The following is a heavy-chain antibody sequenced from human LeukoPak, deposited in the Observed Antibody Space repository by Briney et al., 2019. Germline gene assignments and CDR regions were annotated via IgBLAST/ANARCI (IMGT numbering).Heavy chain of an antibody. V-gene: IGHV4-61*05. CDR2: VYYSAST. Sequence: SETLSLTCTVSGGSISSSNKYWGWIRQPPGKGLEWIGYVYYSASTNYSPSLKSRVTISVDTSKKQFSLRLSSVTAAETAVYYCARGIMTTVPTFDYWGQGTLVTVSS. J-gene: IGHJ4*02. D-gene: IGHD4-17*01. CDR3: ARGIMTTVPTFDY. CDR1: GGSISSSNKY.